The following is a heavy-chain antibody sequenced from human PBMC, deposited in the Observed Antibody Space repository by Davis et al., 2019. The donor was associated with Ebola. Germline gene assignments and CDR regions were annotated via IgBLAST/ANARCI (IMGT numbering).Heavy chain of an antibody. CDR1: GGSISSYY. D-gene: IGHD6-6*01. CDR3: ARGRGTILYSSSSKNDY. CDR2: IYYSGST. Sequence: SETLSLTCTVSGGSISSYYWSWIRQPPGKGLEWIGYIYYSGSTNYNPSLKSRVTISVDTSKNQFSLKLSSVTAADTAVYYCARGRGTILYSSSSKNDYWGQGTLVTVSS. V-gene: IGHV4-59*12. J-gene: IGHJ4*02.